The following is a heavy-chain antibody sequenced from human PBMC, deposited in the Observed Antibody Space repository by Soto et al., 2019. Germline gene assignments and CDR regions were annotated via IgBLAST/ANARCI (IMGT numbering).Heavy chain of an antibody. CDR2: IIPILGIA. D-gene: IGHD2-15*01. Sequence: QVQLVQSGAEVKKPGSSVKVSCKASGGTFSSYTISWVRQAPGQGLEWMGRIIPILGIANYAQKFQGRVTITADKSTSTAYMELSSLRSEDTAVYYCARPSPHCSGGSCYGGGRDYVEGAYYYYGMDVWGQGTTVTVSS. CDR3: ARPSPHCSGGSCYGGGRDYVEGAYYYYGMDV. J-gene: IGHJ6*02. CDR1: GGTFSSYT. V-gene: IGHV1-69*02.